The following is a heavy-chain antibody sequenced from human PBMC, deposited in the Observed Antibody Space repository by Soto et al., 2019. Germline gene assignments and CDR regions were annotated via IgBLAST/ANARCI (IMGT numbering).Heavy chain of an antibody. J-gene: IGHJ4*02. CDR2: IWYDGSNK. Sequence: QVQLVESGGGVVQPGRSLRLSRAASGFTFSSYGMHWVRQAPGKGLEWVAVIWYDGSNKYYAYSVKGRFTISRDNSKNTLYLQMTSLRAEDTAVYYCARGQQWLVRRYYFDYWGQGTLVTVSS. CDR1: GFTFSSYG. V-gene: IGHV3-33*01. D-gene: IGHD6-19*01. CDR3: ARGQQWLVRRYYFDY.